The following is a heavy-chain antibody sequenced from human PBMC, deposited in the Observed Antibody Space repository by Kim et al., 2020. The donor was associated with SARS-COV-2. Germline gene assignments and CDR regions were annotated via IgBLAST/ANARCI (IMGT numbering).Heavy chain of an antibody. CDR3: ARGFGDY. Sequence: YSGSTNNNPSLKSRVTISVDTSKNQVSLKLSAVTAADTAVYYCARGFGDYWGQGTLVTVSS. J-gene: IGHJ4*02. V-gene: IGHV4-59*09. D-gene: IGHD3-16*01. CDR2: YSGST.